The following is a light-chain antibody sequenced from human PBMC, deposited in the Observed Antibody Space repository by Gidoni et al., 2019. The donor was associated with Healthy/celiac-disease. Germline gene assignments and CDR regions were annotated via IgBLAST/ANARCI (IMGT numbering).Light chain of an antibody. J-gene: IGKJ2*01. Sequence: DIVLTESPGTLSLSPGESAPLPCRASQSVSSSYLAWYQQKPGQAPRLLIYGASSRATGIPDRFSGSGSGTDFTLTISRLEPEDFAVYYCQQYGSSPYTFGQGTKLEIK. V-gene: IGKV3-20*01. CDR1: QSVSSSY. CDR2: GAS. CDR3: QQYGSSPYT.